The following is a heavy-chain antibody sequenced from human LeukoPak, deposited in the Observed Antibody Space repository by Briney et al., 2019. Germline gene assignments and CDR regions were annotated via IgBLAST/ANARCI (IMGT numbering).Heavy chain of an antibody. CDR3: ARDRRITMVRGVWGPPDY. Sequence: GGSLRLSCAASGFTFSSYWMSWVRQAPGKGLEWVANIKQDGSEKYYVDSVKGRFTISRDNAKNSLYLQMNSLRAEDTAVYYCARDRRITMVRGVWGPPDYWGQGTLVTVSS. V-gene: IGHV3-7*01. D-gene: IGHD3-10*01. CDR1: GFTFSSYW. CDR2: IKQDGSEK. J-gene: IGHJ4*02.